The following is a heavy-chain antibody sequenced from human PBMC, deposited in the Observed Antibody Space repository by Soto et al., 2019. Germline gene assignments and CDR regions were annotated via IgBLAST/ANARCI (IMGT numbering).Heavy chain of an antibody. CDR1: GGTFSNYA. CDR3: SKDPYSSGWDRHYYHGMDV. CDR2: NNPIFGTP. J-gene: IGHJ6*02. Sequence: QVQLVQSGAEVKKPGSSVKVSCKASGGTFSNYAFSWVRQAPGQGLEWMGGNNPIFGTPNYAQKFKGRLTIIADESASTVYMELSSLRSDDTAVYYCSKDPYSSGWDRHYYHGMDVWGQGTTVTVSS. V-gene: IGHV1-69*01. D-gene: IGHD6-19*01.